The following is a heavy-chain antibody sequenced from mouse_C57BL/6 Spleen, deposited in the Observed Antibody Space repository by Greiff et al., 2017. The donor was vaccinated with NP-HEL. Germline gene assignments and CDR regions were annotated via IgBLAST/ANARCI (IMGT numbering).Heavy chain of an antibody. CDR3: ARAITTVPTVFDY. V-gene: IGHV1-7*01. J-gene: IGHJ2*01. CDR1: GYTFTSYW. CDR2: INPSSGYP. Sequence: QVQLQQSGAELANPGASVKLSCKASGYTFTSYWMHWVKQRPGQGLEWIGYINPSSGYPKSNQKFKDKATLTADKSSSTAYMQLSSLTYEDSAVYYCARAITTVPTVFDYWGQGTTLTVSS. D-gene: IGHD1-1*01.